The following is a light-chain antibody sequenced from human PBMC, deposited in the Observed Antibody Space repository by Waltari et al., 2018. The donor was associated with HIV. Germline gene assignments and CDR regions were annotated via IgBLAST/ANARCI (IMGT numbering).Light chain of an antibody. CDR2: GTS. CDR1: QASTHY. J-gene: IGKJ4*01. V-gene: IGKV1-16*01. Sequence: RASQASTHYLACFQQKPGKAPSSLIYGTSTLQSGVPSRFSGGGSGTNFTLTISSLQSEDAATYYCQQYSVYPLTFGGGTKVEI. CDR3: QQYSVYPLT.